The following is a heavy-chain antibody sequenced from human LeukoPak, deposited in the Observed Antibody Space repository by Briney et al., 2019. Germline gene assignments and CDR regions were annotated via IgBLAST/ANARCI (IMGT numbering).Heavy chain of an antibody. CDR1: GFTFSSYA. CDR3: AKDKIRVAGGHYYYGMDV. D-gene: IGHD6-19*01. V-gene: IGHV3-30-3*01. Sequence: GGSLRLSCAASGFTFSSYAMHWVRQAPGKGLEWVAVISYDGSNKYYADSVEGRFTISRDNSKNTLYLQMNSLRAEDTAVYYCAKDKIRVAGGHYYYGMDVWGQGTTVTVSS. CDR2: ISYDGSNK. J-gene: IGHJ6*02.